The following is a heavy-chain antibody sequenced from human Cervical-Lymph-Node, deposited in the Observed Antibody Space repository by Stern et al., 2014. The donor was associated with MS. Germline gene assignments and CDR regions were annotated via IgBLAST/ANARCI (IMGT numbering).Heavy chain of an antibody. D-gene: IGHD1-7*01. CDR2: VSPDGSRT. CDR1: GFTFSSYW. CDR3: ARDSLEGRTKFDP. V-gene: IGHV3-74*02. Sequence: VQLLESGGGLVQPGGSLRLSCAASGFTFSSYWMHWVRQAPGKGPVWGSRVSPDGSRTHYADSVKGRFIISRDNAKNALYLQMNSLRAEDTALYYCARDSLEGRTKFDPWGQGTLVVVSS. J-gene: IGHJ5*02.